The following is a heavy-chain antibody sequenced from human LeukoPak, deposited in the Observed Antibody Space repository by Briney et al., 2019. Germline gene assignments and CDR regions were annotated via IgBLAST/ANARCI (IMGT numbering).Heavy chain of an antibody. Sequence: ASVKVSCKTSGYTFTGHYMNWVRLAPGQGLEWMGWINPTGGTTYAQKFQDRVTMTRDTSINTAYMELSGLRSDDTAVYYCARDLGWSSSHWGQGTLVTVSS. J-gene: IGHJ4*02. CDR2: INPTGGT. D-gene: IGHD6-6*01. CDR1: GYTFTGHY. CDR3: ARDLGWSSSH. V-gene: IGHV1-2*02.